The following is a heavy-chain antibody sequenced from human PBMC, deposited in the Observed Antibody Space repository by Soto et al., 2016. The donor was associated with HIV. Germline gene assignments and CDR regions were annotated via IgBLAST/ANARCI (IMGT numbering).Heavy chain of an antibody. CDR3: VKDNSGWYYFDY. Sequence: EVQLVESGGGLVQPGRSLRLSCAASGFTFDAYAMHWVRQAPGKGLEWVSGISWNSGNRGYADSVKGRFTISRDNAKNSLYSQMNSLRPEDTAFYYCVKDNSGWYYFDYWGQGTLVTVSS. CDR2: ISWNSGNR. J-gene: IGHJ4*02. V-gene: IGHV3-9*01. CDR1: GFTFDAYA. D-gene: IGHD6-19*01.